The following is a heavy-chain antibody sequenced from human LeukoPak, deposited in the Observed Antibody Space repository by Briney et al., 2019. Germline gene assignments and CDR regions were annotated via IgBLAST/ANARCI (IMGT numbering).Heavy chain of an antibody. D-gene: IGHD3-10*01. CDR2: ISGSGGST. J-gene: IGHJ4*02. CDR1: GFTFSSYG. V-gene: IGHV3-23*01. CDR3: ANVRSGSQPY. Sequence: GGSLRLSCAASGFTFSSYGMSWVRQAPGKGLEWVSAISGSGGSTYYADSVKGRFTISRDNSKNTLYLQMNSPRAEDTAVYYCANVRSGSQPYWGQGTLVTVSS.